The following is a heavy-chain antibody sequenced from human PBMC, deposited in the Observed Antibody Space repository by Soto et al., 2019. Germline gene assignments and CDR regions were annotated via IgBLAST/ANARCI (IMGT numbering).Heavy chain of an antibody. CDR3: AAEYAAAGKTDY. CDR2: IVVGSGNT. CDR1: GFTFTSSA. D-gene: IGHD6-13*01. J-gene: IGHJ4*02. V-gene: IGHV1-58*01. Sequence: ASVKVSCKASGFTFTSSAVQWVRQARGQRLEWIGWIVVGSGNTNYAQKFQERVTITRDMSTSTAYMELSSVRSEDTAVYYCAAEYAAAGKTDYWGQGTLVTGSS.